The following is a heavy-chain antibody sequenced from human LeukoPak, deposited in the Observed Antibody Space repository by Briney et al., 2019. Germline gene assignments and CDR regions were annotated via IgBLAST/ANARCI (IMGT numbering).Heavy chain of an antibody. J-gene: IGHJ4*02. Sequence: SGKVSCKASGGTFSSYAISWVRQAPGQGLEWMGGIIPIFGTANYAQKFQGRVTITTDESTSTAYMELSSLRSEDTAVYYCARDGRYNWNDDDWGQGTLVTVSS. CDR1: GGTFSSYA. CDR2: IIPIFGTA. CDR3: ARDGRYNWNDDD. D-gene: IGHD1-1*01. V-gene: IGHV1-69*05.